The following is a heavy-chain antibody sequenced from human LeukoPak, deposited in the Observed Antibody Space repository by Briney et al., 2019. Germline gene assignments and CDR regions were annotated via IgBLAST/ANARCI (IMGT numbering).Heavy chain of an antibody. J-gene: IGHJ4*02. D-gene: IGHD4-17*01. V-gene: IGHV3-30*18. Sequence: PGRSPRLSCAASGFTFSSYGMHWVRQAPGKGLEWVAVISYDGSNKYYADSVKGRFTISRDNSKNTLYLQMNSLRAEDTAVYYCAKVYGDYAIDYWGQGTLVTVSS. CDR2: ISYDGSNK. CDR1: GFTFSSYG. CDR3: AKVYGDYAIDY.